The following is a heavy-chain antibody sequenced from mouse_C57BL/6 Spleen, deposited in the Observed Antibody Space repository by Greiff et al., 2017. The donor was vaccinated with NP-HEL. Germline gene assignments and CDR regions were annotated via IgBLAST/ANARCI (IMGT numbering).Heavy chain of an antibody. CDR1: GFTFSSYA. CDR2: ISDGGSYT. V-gene: IGHV5-4*01. J-gene: IGHJ3*01. Sequence: EVKLMESGGGLVKPGGSLKLSCAASGFTFSSYAMSRVRQTPEKRLEWVATISDGGSYTYYPDNVKGRFTISRDNAKNNLYLQMSHLKSEDTAMYYCAREGLRWFAYWGQGTLVTVSA. D-gene: IGHD2-4*01. CDR3: AREGLRWFAY.